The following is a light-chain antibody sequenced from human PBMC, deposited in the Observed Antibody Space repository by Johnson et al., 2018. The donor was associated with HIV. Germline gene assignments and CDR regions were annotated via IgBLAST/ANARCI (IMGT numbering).Light chain of an antibody. J-gene: IGLJ1*01. CDR2: DNN. Sequence: QSVLTQPPSVSAAPGKKVTISCSGSSSNIGNNYVSWYQQLPGTAPKLLIYDNNKRPSGIPDRFSGSKSGTSATLGITRLQTGDEADYYCGTWDSSLSAGVFGTGTKVTVL. V-gene: IGLV1-51*01. CDR3: GTWDSSLSAGV. CDR1: SSNIGNNY.